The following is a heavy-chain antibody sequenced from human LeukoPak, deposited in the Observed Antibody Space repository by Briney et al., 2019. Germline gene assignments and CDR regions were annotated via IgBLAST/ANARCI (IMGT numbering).Heavy chain of an antibody. CDR2: ISSSGSTI. D-gene: IGHD6-13*01. CDR1: GFTFSDYY. CDR3: ARDIAAAGNYFDY. J-gene: IGHJ4*02. V-gene: IGHV3-11*01. Sequence: GGSLRLSCAASGFTFSDYYMSWIRQAPVKGLEWVSYISSSGSTIYYADSVKGRFTISRDNAKNSLYLQMNSLRAEDTAVYYCARDIAAAGNYFDYWGQGTLVTVSS.